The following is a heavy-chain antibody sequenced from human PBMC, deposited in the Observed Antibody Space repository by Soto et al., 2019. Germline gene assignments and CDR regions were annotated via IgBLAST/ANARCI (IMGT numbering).Heavy chain of an antibody. J-gene: IGHJ4*01. CDR3: ERSPDSGTAKYCDH. Sequence: SETLSLTCTVSGGSISSYYWSWIRQPPGKGLEWIGYIYYSGSTNYNPSLNSRVTISVDTSKNQFSLKLSSVTAADTAVYYCERSPDSGTAKYCDHWGHGTLVTVSS. V-gene: IGHV4-59*08. D-gene: IGHD2-21*02. CDR2: IYYSGST. CDR1: GGSISSYY.